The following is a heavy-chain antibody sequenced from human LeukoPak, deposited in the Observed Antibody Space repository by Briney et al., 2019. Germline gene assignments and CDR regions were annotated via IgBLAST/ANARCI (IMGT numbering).Heavy chain of an antibody. CDR2: IKQDGSEK. V-gene: IGHV3-7*03. CDR1: GFTFSSYW. J-gene: IGHJ6*04. CDR3: ARDILTGYYVYYYYYGMDV. D-gene: IGHD3-9*01. Sequence: GGPLRLSCAASGFTFSSYWMSWLRQAPGKGREWVANIKQDGSEKYYVDSVKGRFTISRDNAKNSLCLQMNSLRAEDTAVYYCARDILTGYYVYYYYYGMDVWGKGTTVTVSS.